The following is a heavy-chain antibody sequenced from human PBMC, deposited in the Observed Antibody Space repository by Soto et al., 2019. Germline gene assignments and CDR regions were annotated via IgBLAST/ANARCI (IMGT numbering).Heavy chain of an antibody. CDR3: ARAACSSYRCYVRAAHMAV. CDR2: ITETSLYI. CDR1: GFTFSSYA. D-gene: IGHD2-2*01. Sequence: EVPLVESGGGLVKPGGSLRLSCAASGFTFSSYAMSWVRQAPGKGLEWVSSITETSLYIYYAGSVKGRFTISRDNARNSLYLELNSLRAEDTAVYYWARAACSSYRCYVRAAHMAVWGKGTTCTVSS. V-gene: IGHV3-21*01. J-gene: IGHJ6*03.